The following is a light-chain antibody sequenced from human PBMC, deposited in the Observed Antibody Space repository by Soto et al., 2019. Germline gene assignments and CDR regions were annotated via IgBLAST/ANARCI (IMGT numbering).Light chain of an antibody. V-gene: IGKV3-15*01. Sequence: MTQSPATLSLSPGERATLSCRASQSVSSKLVWYQQKPGQAPRFLIYGASTRATGIPARFRGSGSGTEFTLTIDSLQSEDFAVYYCQQYDDWPPAFGGGTKVDIK. CDR2: GAS. CDR3: QQYDDWPPA. CDR1: QSVSSK. J-gene: IGKJ4*01.